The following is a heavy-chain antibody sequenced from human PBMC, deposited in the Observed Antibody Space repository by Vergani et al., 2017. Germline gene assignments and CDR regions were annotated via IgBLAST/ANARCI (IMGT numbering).Heavy chain of an antibody. D-gene: IGHD3-3*01. CDR3: AVWGSGYYQRRVFDY. V-gene: IGHV3-23*01. Sequence: EVQLLESGGGLVQPGGSLRLPCAASGFTLSSYAMSWVRQAPGKGREWVSAISGSGGSTYYADSVKGRFTIPRDNSKNTLYLQMNRLRAEDTAGYYCAVWGSGYYQRRVFDYWGQGTLVTVSS. CDR2: ISGSGGST. J-gene: IGHJ4*02. CDR1: GFTLSSYA.